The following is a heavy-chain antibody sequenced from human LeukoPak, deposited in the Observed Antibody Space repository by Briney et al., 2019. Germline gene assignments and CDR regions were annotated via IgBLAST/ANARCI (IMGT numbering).Heavy chain of an antibody. CDR2: IMPLFGTA. CDR3: ASGSLGDGYGVGDYYQYMDV. CDR1: GGTFSSYA. J-gene: IGHJ6*03. D-gene: IGHD5-24*01. V-gene: IGHV1-69*05. Sequence: ASVKVSCKASGGTFSSYAISWVRQAPGQGLEWMGGIMPLFGTANYAQEFQGRVTFTTDESASTAYMEVSSLRSEDTAVYYCASGSLGDGYGVGDYYQYMDVWGKGTTVTVSS.